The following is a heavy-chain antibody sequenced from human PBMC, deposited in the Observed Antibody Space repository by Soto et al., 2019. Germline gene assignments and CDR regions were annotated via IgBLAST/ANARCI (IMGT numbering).Heavy chain of an antibody. CDR2: MNPNSGNT. Sequence: GASVKVSCKASGYTFTSYDINWVRQATGQGLEWMGWMNPNSGNTGYAQKFQGRVTMTRNTSISTAYMELSSLRSEDTAVYYCARAGRGLTKLVLAYWGQGTLVTVSS. V-gene: IGHV1-8*01. CDR1: GYTFTSYD. D-gene: IGHD6-13*01. CDR3: ARAGRGLTKLVLAY. J-gene: IGHJ4*02.